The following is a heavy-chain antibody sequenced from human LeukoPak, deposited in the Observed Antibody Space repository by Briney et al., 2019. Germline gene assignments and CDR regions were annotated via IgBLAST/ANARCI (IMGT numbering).Heavy chain of an antibody. D-gene: IGHD6-19*01. V-gene: IGHV4-34*01. Sequence: SETLSLTCAVYGGSFSGYYWSWIRQPPGKRLEWIGEINHSGSTNYNPSLKSRVTISVDTSKNQFSLKLSSVTAADTAVYYCARGSSSKYSSGWYGRIDPWGQGTLVTVSS. CDR3: ARGSSSKYSSGWYGRIDP. CDR2: INHSGST. CDR1: GGSFSGYY. J-gene: IGHJ5*02.